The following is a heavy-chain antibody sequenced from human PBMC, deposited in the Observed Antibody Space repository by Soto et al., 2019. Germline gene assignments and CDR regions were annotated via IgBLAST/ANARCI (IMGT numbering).Heavy chain of an antibody. CDR2: IFHSGTT. CDR1: GGSITSSSW. Sequence: QVKLQESGPGVVTPSETLSLSCAVSGGSITSSSWWSWVRQPPGKGLEWIGAIFHSGTTHYNPSLKSRVTLSVDKSANQFSLKVNSVTAADTAVYYCARRYIVATFAGESWGQGILVTVSS. CDR3: ARRYIVATFAGES. D-gene: IGHD5-12*01. V-gene: IGHV4-4*02. J-gene: IGHJ5*02.